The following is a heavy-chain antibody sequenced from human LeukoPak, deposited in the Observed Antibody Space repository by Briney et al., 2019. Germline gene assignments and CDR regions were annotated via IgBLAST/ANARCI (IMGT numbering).Heavy chain of an antibody. CDR1: GFTFSSYS. V-gene: IGHV3-48*01. J-gene: IGHJ2*01. Sequence: GGSLRLSCAASGFTFSSYSMNWVRQAPGKGLEWVSYISSSSSTIFYADSVKGRFTISRDNAKNTLYLQMNSLRAEDTAVYYCAIGPSLDYDFWSGYPTAPGYFDLWGRGTLVTVSS. CDR3: AIGPSLDYDFWSGYPTAPGYFDL. CDR2: ISSSSSTI. D-gene: IGHD3-3*01.